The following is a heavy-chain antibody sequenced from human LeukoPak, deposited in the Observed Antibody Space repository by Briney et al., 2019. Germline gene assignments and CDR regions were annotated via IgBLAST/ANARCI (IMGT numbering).Heavy chain of an antibody. V-gene: IGHV3-30*02. CDR2: IRSDSSND. CDR1: GFTLRSYG. CDR3: LRYPGQGVRGYYMDV. D-gene: IGHD2-15*01. J-gene: IGHJ6*03. Sequence: GGSLRLSCVMSGFTLRSYGMHWVRQAPGKGLEWVTLIRSDSSNDYYADSVKGRFTIGRDDSKNTLYLQMNSLRPEDTAVYYCLRYPGQGVRGYYMDVWGKGTTVTVSS.